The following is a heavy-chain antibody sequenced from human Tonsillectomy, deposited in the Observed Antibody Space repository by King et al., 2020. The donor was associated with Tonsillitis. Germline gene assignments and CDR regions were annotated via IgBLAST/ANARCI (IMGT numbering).Heavy chain of an antibody. Sequence: QLQESGPGLVKPSGTLSLTFLFFGTPIISSYYFWGWFRQPPGKGLECVASVSYSGTTYYNPSLKSRVRISLDTSKSQFSLRLSSVTATDTAVYYCTSLTRSPTKWFRDSWGQGTLVTVSS. J-gene: IGHJ4*02. D-gene: IGHD3-22*01. CDR2: VSYSGTT. CDR3: TSLTRSPTKWFRDS. CDR1: GTPIISSYYF. V-gene: IGHV4-39*01.